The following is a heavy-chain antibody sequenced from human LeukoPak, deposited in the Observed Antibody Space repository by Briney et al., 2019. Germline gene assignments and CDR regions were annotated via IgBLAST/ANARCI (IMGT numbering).Heavy chain of an antibody. V-gene: IGHV3-74*01. CDR1: GFTFSSYW. J-gene: IGHJ5*02. CDR2: INSDESST. D-gene: IGHD4-17*01. Sequence: GGSLRLSCAASGFTFSSYWMHWVRQPPGKGLVWVSRINSDESSTNYADSVKGRFTISRDNAKNTLYLQMNSLRAEDTAVYYCARARGLGYGDDVRWFDPWGQGTLVTVSS. CDR3: ARARGLGYGDDVRWFDP.